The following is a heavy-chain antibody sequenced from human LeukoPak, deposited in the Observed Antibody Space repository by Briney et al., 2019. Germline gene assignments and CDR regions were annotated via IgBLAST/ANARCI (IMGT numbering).Heavy chain of an antibody. CDR3: ARDLQTGLAFDA. Sequence: KTGGSLRLSCAASGFTFSGYSMNWVRQAPGKALEWVSSLSGSGRLIWYAGSVKGRFTISRDNAANSLFLQMNSLRVEDTAVYYCARDLQTGLAFDAWGQGTVVAVSS. CDR2: LSGSGRLI. CDR1: GFTFSGYS. D-gene: IGHD7-27*01. V-gene: IGHV3-21*06. J-gene: IGHJ3*01.